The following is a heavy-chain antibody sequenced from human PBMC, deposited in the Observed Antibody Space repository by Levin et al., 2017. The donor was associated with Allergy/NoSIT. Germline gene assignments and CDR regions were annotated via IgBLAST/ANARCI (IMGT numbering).Heavy chain of an antibody. CDR2: VYSDGTIT. Sequence: GESLKISRAASGFTFSNYYMHWVRQAPGKGLVWVSRVYSDGTITDYADSVKGRFTISRDNARNMLYLQMNSLRAEDTAVYYCARGGCSSTSCLDNWGQGILVTVS. CDR1: GFTFSNYY. CDR3: ARGGCSSTSCLDN. D-gene: IGHD2-2*01. V-gene: IGHV3-74*01. J-gene: IGHJ4*02.